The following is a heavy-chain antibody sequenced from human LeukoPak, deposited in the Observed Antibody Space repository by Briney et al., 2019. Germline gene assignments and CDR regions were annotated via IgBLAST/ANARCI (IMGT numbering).Heavy chain of an antibody. V-gene: IGHV4-61*02. CDR1: GGSISSGSYY. CDR3: ARDVRDYDFWSGYYRWFDP. J-gene: IGHJ5*02. Sequence: SETLSPTCTVSGGSISSGSYYWSWIRQPAGKGLEWIGRIYTSGSTNYNPSLKSRVTISVDTSKNQFSLKLSSVTAADTAVYYCARDVRDYDFWSGYYRWFDPWGQGTLVTVSS. D-gene: IGHD3-3*01. CDR2: IYTSGST.